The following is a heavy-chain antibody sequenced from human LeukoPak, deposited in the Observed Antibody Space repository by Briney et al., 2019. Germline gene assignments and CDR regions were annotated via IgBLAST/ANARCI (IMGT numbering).Heavy chain of an antibody. Sequence: ASVKVSCKASGYTFTSYGISWVRQAPGQGLERMGWISAYNGNTNYAHKLQGRVTMTTDTSTSTAYMELRSLRSDDTAVYCCARGSAASRGWYFDLWGRGTLVTVSS. CDR2: ISAYNGNT. V-gene: IGHV1-18*01. D-gene: IGHD2-2*01. CDR3: ARGSAASRGWYFDL. CDR1: GYTFTSYG. J-gene: IGHJ2*01.